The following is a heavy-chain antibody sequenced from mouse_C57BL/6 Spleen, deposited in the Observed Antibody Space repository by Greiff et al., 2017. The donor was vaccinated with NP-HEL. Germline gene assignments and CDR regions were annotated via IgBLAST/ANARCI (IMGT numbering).Heavy chain of an antibody. V-gene: IGHV2-9-1*01. CDR3: AREEGDSSGSAWFAY. CDR1: GFSLTSYA. D-gene: IGHD3-2*02. J-gene: IGHJ3*01. Sequence: VQLVESGPGLVAPSQSLSITCTVSGFSLTSYAISWVRQPPGKGLEWLGVIWTGGGTNYNSALKSRLSISKDNSKSQVFLKMNSLQTDYTARYYCAREEGDSSGSAWFAYWGQGTLVTVSA. CDR2: IWTGGGT.